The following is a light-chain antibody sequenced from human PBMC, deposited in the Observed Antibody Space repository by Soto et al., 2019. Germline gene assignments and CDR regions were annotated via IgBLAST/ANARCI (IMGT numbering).Light chain of an antibody. J-gene: IGLJ1*01. CDR2: EGS. CDR3: CSFAGTGTQYV. CDR1: SSNIGSYNL. Sequence: QSALTQPASVSGARGQSITISCIGTSSNIGSYNLVSWYQHQPGKAPKIMIFEGSKRPSGVSNRFSGSRSGNTASLTISGLQAEDEADYYCCSFAGTGTQYVFGTGTKLTVL. V-gene: IGLV2-23*01.